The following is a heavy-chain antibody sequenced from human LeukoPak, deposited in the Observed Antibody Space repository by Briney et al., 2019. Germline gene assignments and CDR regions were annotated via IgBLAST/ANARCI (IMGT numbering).Heavy chain of an antibody. CDR1: GFTFSSYG. CDR2: IWYDGSNK. Sequence: GGSLRLSCAASGFTFSSYGMHWVRQAPGKGLEWVAVIWYDGSNKFSADSVKGRFTISRDNSKNTLYLQMNSLRAEDTAVYYCARCSYGSGSYYFDYWGQGTLVTVSS. V-gene: IGHV3-33*01. CDR3: ARCSYGSGSYYFDY. J-gene: IGHJ4*02. D-gene: IGHD3-10*01.